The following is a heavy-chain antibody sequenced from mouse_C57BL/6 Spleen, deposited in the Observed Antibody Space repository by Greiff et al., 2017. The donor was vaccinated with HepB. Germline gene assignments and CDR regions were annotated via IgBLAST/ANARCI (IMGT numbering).Heavy chain of an antibody. CDR1: GYTFTDYE. D-gene: IGHD2-12*01. J-gene: IGHJ2*01. V-gene: IGHV1-15*01. CDR2: IDPETGGT. Sequence: QVQLQQSGAELVRPGASVTLSCKASGYTFTDYEMHWVKQTPVHGLEWIGAIDPETGGTAYNQKFKGKAILTAYKSSSTAYMELRSLTSEDSAVYYCTSYYNLDYWGQGTTLTVSS. CDR3: TSYYNLDY.